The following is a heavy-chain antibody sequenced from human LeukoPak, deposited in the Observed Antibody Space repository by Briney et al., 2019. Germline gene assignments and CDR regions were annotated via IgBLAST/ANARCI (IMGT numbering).Heavy chain of an antibody. D-gene: IGHD3-3*01. Sequence: GGSLRLSCAASGFTFSIYAMNWVRQAPGKGLEWVSSISANGGETHYADSVKGRFTISRDNSKNTLYLQINNPRVEDTAVYYCAKRYYDYPLDYWGQGTLVTVSS. J-gene: IGHJ4*02. CDR2: ISANGGET. CDR1: GFTFSIYA. V-gene: IGHV3-23*01. CDR3: AKRYYDYPLDY.